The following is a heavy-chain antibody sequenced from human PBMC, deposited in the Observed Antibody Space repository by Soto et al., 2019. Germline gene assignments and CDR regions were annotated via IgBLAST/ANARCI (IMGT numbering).Heavy chain of an antibody. CDR3: ARVEMVVAADSNWFDP. J-gene: IGHJ5*02. D-gene: IGHD2-15*01. CDR2: ISAYNGNT. CDR1: GYTFTSYG. V-gene: IGHV1-18*01. Sequence: EASVKVSCKASGYTFTSYGLSWVRHAPGQGLEWMGWISAYNGNTNYAQKLQGRVTMTTDTSTSTAYMELRSLRSDDTAVYYCARVEMVVAADSNWFDPWGQGTLVTVSS.